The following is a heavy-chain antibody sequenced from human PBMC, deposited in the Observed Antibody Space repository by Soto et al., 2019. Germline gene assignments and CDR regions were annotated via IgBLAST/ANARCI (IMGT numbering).Heavy chain of an antibody. V-gene: IGHV3-23*01. CDR1: GFSFCSYA. D-gene: IGHD3-9*01. J-gene: IGHJ4*02. CDR3: GSRDIVWFLAY. Sequence: HPAGCLRLSCAASGFSFCSYAMTWVCQAPGKGLEWVSANSGSGGSTYYAESAKGRFTISRDNAKNKRYLQMNSLSAEDTDVNYYGSRDIVWFLAYRGRGTLVPVSS. CDR2: NSGSGGST.